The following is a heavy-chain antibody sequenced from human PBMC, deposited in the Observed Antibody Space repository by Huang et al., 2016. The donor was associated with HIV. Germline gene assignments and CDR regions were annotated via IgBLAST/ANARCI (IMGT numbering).Heavy chain of an antibody. Sequence: EVQLVESGGGLVKPGGSLRLSCAASGFTFSRYSMNWVRQAPGKGLEWVSSISSSSNYIYYADSVKGRFTISRDNAKNSLYLQMNSLRAEDTAVYSCARASGYSGYGGADYWGQGTLVTVSS. J-gene: IGHJ4*02. CDR1: GFTFSRYS. CDR2: ISSSSNYI. CDR3: ARASGYSGYGGADY. V-gene: IGHV3-21*01. D-gene: IGHD5-12*01.